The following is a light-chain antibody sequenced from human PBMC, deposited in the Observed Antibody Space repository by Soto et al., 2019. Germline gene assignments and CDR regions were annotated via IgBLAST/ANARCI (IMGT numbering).Light chain of an antibody. CDR2: DTS. CDR1: QRISKF. Sequence: EIVLTQSPATLSLSPGEGATLSCRASQRISKFLAWYQHKPGQGPRLLIYDTSIRATDIPARFSGSGSGTDFTLTISSLEPEDFAVYYCQQRSVGITVGPGTTVDIK. CDR3: QQRSVGIT. V-gene: IGKV3-11*01. J-gene: IGKJ3*01.